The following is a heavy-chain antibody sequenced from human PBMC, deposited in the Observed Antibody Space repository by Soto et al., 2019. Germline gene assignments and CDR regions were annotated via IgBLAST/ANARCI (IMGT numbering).Heavy chain of an antibody. CDR1: GFTFSSYA. Sequence: QVQLVESGGGVVQPGRSLRLSCAASGFTFSSYAMHWVRQAPGKGLEWVAVISYDGSNKYYADSVKGRFTISRDNSKNTLYLQMNSLRAEDTAVYYCARGPIAAATYYFDYSGQGTLVTVSS. V-gene: IGHV3-30-3*01. CDR3: ARGPIAAATYYFDY. CDR2: ISYDGSNK. D-gene: IGHD6-13*01. J-gene: IGHJ4*02.